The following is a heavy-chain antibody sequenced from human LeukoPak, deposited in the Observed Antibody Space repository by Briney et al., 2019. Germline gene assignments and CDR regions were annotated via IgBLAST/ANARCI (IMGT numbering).Heavy chain of an antibody. V-gene: IGHV4-34*01. D-gene: IGHD3-10*01. CDR1: GGSFSGYY. CDR3: ARAKILLWFGESRKPTPFDY. J-gene: IGHJ4*02. Sequence: SETLSLTCAVYGGSFSGYYWSWIRQPPGKGLEWIGEINHSGSTNYNPSLKSRVTISVDTSKNQFSLKLSSVTAADTAVYYCARAKILLWFGESRKPTPFDYRGQGTLVTVSS. CDR2: INHSGST.